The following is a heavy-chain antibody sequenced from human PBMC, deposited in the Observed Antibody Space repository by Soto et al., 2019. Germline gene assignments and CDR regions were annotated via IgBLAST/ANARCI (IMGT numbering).Heavy chain of an antibody. J-gene: IGHJ3*02. CDR3: AGVIDYYDSSGYPDAFDI. V-gene: IGHV3-23*01. D-gene: IGHD3-22*01. CDR1: GFTFSSYA. Sequence: GGSLRLSCAASGFTFSSYAMSWVRQAPGKGLEWVSAISGSGGSTYYADSVKGRFTISRDNSKNTLYLQMNSLRAEDTAVYYCAGVIDYYDSSGYPDAFDIWGQGTMVTVSS. CDR2: ISGSGGST.